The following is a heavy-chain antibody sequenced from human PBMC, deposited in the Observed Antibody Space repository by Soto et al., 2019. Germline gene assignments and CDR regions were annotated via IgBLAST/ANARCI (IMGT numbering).Heavy chain of an antibody. CDR3: ARLPVDTITSLDY. Sequence: EVQLVESGGDLVQPGGFLRLSCATSGFTFSRYWMHWVRQVPGKGLVWVSRINSDGRSISYSDSVKGRFTISRDNAKNTLYLQMNSLRVEDTAVYYCARLPVDTITSLDYWGQGTLVTVSS. V-gene: IGHV3-74*01. CDR2: INSDGRSI. D-gene: IGHD3-3*01. J-gene: IGHJ4*02. CDR1: GFTFSRYW.